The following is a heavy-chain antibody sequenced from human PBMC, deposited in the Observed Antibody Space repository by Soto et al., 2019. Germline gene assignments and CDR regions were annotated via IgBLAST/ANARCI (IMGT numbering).Heavy chain of an antibody. CDR1: GGTFSSYA. CDR3: AKNPENYYYGMDV. J-gene: IGHJ6*02. V-gene: IGHV1-69*12. CDR2: IIPIFGTA. Sequence: QVQLVQSGAEVKKPGSSVKVSCKASGGTFSSYAISWVRQAPGQGLGWMGGIIPIFGTADYAQKFQGRVTITADESSSTAYVELSSLRSEDTAVYYSAKNPENYYYGMDVWGQGTTVTVSS.